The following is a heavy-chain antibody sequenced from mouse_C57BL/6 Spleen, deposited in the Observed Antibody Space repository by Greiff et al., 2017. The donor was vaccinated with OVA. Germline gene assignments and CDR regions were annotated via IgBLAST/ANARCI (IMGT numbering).Heavy chain of an antibody. CDR2: ISSGSSTI. V-gene: IGHV5-17*01. D-gene: IGHD2-5*01. J-gene: IGHJ3*01. CDR1: GFTFSDYG. CDR3: ARVLYYSNPAWFAY. Sequence: EVQLVESGGGLVKPGGSLKLSCAASGFTFSDYGMHWVRQAPENGLEWVAYISSGSSTIYYADTVKGRFTISRDNAKNTLFLQMTSLRSEDTAMYYCARVLYYSNPAWFAYWGQGTLVTVSA.